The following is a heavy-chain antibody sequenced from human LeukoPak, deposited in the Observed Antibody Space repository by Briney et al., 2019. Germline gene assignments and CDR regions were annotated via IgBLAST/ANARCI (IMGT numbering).Heavy chain of an antibody. CDR3: ARTDYDYVWGSSY. J-gene: IGHJ4*02. V-gene: IGHV3-48*04. CDR1: GFTFSSYS. CDR2: ISSSSSTI. D-gene: IGHD3-16*01. Sequence: GGSLRLSCAASGFTFSSYSMNWVRQAPGKGLEWVSYISSSSSTIYYADSVKGRFTISRDNAKNSLYLQMNSLRAEDTAVYYCARTDYDYVWGSSYWGQGTLVTVSS.